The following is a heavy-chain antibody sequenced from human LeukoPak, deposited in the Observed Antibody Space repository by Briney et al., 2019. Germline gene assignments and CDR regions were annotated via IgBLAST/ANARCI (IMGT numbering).Heavy chain of an antibody. Sequence: SETLSLTCSVSGGSISSSNYYWGWIRQPPGKGLEWIGTIYYSGTTYYNPSLESRVTISEDMSKNQFSLTLRSVTAADTAVYYCARQISDYYYYYIDVWGKGTTVTASS. CDR3: ARQISDYYYYYIDV. V-gene: IGHV4-39*01. D-gene: IGHD3-10*01. CDR2: IYYSGTT. J-gene: IGHJ6*03. CDR1: GGSISSSNYY.